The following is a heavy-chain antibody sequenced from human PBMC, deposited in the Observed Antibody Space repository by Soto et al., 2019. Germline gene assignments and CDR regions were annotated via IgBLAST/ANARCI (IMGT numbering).Heavy chain of an antibody. CDR2: IKQDGSEK. V-gene: IGHV3-7*03. CDR1: GFIFSSYW. CDR3: ARSANGWFDP. J-gene: IGHJ5*02. Sequence: VGSLRLSCAASGFIFSSYWMNWVRQAPGKGLEWVANIKQDGSEKYYVDSVKGRFTISRDNAKNSLYLQMNSLRAEDTAVYYCARSANGWFDPWGQGTLVTVSS.